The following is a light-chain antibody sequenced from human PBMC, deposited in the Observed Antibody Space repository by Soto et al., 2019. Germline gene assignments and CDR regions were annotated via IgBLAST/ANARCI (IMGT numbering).Light chain of an antibody. Sequence: EIVMTQSPATLSVSPGERATLSCRASQSVNRNFAWYQQKPGQAPRLLIYGASTRVAGIPARFSGSGSGTEFSLYLSSMQSEDFAVYYCQQYNNRPPATFGQGNKLEIK. V-gene: IGKV3-15*01. J-gene: IGKJ2*01. CDR1: QSVNRN. CDR2: GAS. CDR3: QQYNNRPPAT.